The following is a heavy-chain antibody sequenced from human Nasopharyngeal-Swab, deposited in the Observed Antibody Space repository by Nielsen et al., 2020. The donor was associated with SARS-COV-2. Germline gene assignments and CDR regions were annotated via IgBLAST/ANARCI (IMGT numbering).Heavy chain of an antibody. CDR1: GGSIRSSTFY. J-gene: IGHJ4*02. Sequence: SETLSLTCTVSGGSIRSSTFYWGWLRQPPGKGLEWIGSTFHSGSAYYTPSLQRRVTLSVDPSKNHFSLKLSSVTAADTAIYYCARSSWFWDLDYWGQGTLVPVSA. D-gene: IGHD6-13*01. CDR3: ARSSWFWDLDY. V-gene: IGHV4-39*02. CDR2: TFHSGSA.